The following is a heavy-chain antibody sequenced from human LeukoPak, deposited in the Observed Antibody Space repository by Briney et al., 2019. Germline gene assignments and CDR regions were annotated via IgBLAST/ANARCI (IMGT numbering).Heavy chain of an antibody. CDR2: IYTSGST. CDR3: ARGGVVTQPGYFQH. V-gene: IGHV4-4*07. CDR1: GVSISSYY. D-gene: IGHD3-3*01. J-gene: IGHJ1*01. Sequence: PSETLSLTCTVSGVSISSYYWNWLRQPAGKGLEWIGRIYTSGSTNFNPSLKSRVTMSVDTSKNQFSLKLSSVTAADTAVYYCARGGVVTQPGYFQHWGQGTPVTVSS.